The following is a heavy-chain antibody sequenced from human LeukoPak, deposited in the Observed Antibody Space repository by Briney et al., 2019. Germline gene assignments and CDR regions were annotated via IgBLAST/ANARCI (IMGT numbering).Heavy chain of an antibody. D-gene: IGHD4-23*01. J-gene: IGHJ4*02. CDR2: ISSSSSYI. Sequence: GGSLRLSCAASGFTFSSYSMNWVRQAPGKGLEWVSSISSSSSYIYYADSVKGRFTISRDNAKNSLYLQMNSLRAEDTAVYYCARDTDYGGNPFDYWGQGTLVTVSS. CDR3: ARDTDYGGNPFDY. V-gene: IGHV3-21*01. CDR1: GFTFSSYS.